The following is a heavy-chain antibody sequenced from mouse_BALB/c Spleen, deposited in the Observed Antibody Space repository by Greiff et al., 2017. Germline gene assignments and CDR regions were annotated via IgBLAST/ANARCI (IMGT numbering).Heavy chain of an antibody. CDR3: AGTILRGYAMDY. Sequence: QVTLKESGPGILQPSQTLSLTCSFSGFSLSTSGMGVGWIRPPSGKGLEWLARIWWDDDKYYNTALMSGRTITTDTSKHQIFLKLASVDTAETATYYCAGTILRGYAMDYWGQGTSVTVSS. V-gene: IGHV8-8*01. CDR2: IWWDDDK. J-gene: IGHJ4*01. CDR1: GFSLSTSGMG. D-gene: IGHD1-1*01.